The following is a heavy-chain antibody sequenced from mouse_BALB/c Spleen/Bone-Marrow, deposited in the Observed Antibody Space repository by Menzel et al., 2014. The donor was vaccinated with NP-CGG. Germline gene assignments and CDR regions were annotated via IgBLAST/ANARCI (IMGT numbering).Heavy chain of an antibody. CDR3: ASYYYGRYFDV. J-gene: IGHJ1*01. V-gene: IGHV14-3*02. D-gene: IGHD1-1*01. CDR1: GFNIKDTY. CDR2: IDPANGNT. Sequence: EVKLVESGAELVKPGASVKLSCTASGFNIKDTYMHWVKQRPEQGLEWIGRIDPANGNTKYDPKFQGKATITADTSSNTAYLQLSSLTSEDTAVYYCASYYYGRYFDVWGAGTTVTVPS.